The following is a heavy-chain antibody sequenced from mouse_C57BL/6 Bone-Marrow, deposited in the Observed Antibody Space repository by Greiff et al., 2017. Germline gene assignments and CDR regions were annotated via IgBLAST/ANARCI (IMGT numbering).Heavy chain of an antibody. CDR3: ARVGRLRRYFDY. J-gene: IGHJ2*01. CDR1: GYTFTSYG. Sequence: QVQLKESGAELARPGASVKLSCKASGYTFTSYGISWVKQRTGQGLEWIGEIYPRSGNTYYNEKFKGKATLTADKSSSTAYMELRSLTSEDSAVYFCARVGRLRRYFDYWGQGTTLTVSS. V-gene: IGHV1-81*01. CDR2: IYPRSGNT. D-gene: IGHD2-2*01.